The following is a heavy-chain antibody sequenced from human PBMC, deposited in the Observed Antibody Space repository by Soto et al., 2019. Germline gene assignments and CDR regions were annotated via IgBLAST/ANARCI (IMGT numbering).Heavy chain of an antibody. D-gene: IGHD1-26*01. CDR2: IVPMLGTP. CDR1: GGTFDNFI. J-gene: IGHJ6*02. CDR3: ARNGTYSSSLSQYSGTDV. Sequence: QVQLVQSGAEVKEPGSSVRVSCKASGGTFDNFIMNWVRQTPGQGLEWMGGIVPMLGTPTYAEKFKGRVTISATGSTSTMYLEVTSLRSEDTALYYCARNGTYSSSLSQYSGTDVWGQGTTVTVSS. V-gene: IGHV1-69*01.